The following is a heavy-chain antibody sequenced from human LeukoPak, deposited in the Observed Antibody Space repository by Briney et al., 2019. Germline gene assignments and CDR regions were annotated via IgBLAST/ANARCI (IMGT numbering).Heavy chain of an antibody. CDR2: IYHSGST. J-gene: IGHJ5*02. V-gene: IGHV4-4*02. Sequence: PSETPSLTCAVSGGSISSSNWWSWVRQPPGKGLEWIGEIYHSGSTNYNPSLKSRVTISVDTSKNQFSLKLSSVTAADTAVYYCARGRSYYDFWSGRNWFDPWGQGTLVTVSS. D-gene: IGHD3-3*01. CDR3: ARGRSYYDFWSGRNWFDP. CDR1: GGSISSSNW.